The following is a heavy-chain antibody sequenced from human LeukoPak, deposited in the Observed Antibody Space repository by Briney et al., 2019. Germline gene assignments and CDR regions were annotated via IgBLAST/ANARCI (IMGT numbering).Heavy chain of an antibody. CDR3: ARGEARYYDSSGGIDY. J-gene: IGHJ4*02. V-gene: IGHV1-2*02. Sequence: ASVKVSCKASGYTFTGYYMHWVRQAPGQGLEWMGWINPNSGGTNYAQKFQGRVTMTRDTSISTAYMELRSLRSDDTAVYYCARGEARYYDSSGGIDYWGQGTLVTVSS. D-gene: IGHD3-22*01. CDR1: GYTFTGYY. CDR2: INPNSGGT.